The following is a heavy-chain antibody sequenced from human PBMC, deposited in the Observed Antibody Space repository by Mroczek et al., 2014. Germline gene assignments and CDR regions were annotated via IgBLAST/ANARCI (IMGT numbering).Heavy chain of an antibody. J-gene: IGHJ1*01. V-gene: IGHV3-30*18. CDR2: ISYDGSNK. CDR1: GFTFSSYG. Sequence: QVQLVQSGGGVVQPGRSLRLSCAASGFTFSSYGMHWVRQAPGKGLEWVAVISYDGSNKYYADSVKGRFTISRDNSKNTLYLQMNSLRAEDTAVYYCAKSYGEPEEYFQHWGQGHRGHRLL. CDR3: AKSYGEPEEYFQH. D-gene: IGHD4-17*01.